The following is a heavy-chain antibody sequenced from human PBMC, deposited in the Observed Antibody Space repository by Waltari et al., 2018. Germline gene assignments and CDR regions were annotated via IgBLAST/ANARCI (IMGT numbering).Heavy chain of an antibody. V-gene: IGHV4-61*01. CDR3: ARDPIFSSSSGGFDY. CDR1: GGSVRGTRYY. J-gene: IGHJ4*02. Sequence: QVQLQESGPGLVKPSETLSLTCAVSGGSVRGTRYYWSWIRQPPGKGLEWIGYIHNTGSTNYNPALNSRVTISADASKNHFSLKLTSVTAADTAVYYCARDPIFSSSSGGFDYWGQGTLVTVSS. CDR2: IHNTGST. D-gene: IGHD6-6*01.